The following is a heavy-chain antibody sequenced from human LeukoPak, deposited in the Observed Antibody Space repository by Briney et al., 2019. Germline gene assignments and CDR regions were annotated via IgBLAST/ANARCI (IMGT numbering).Heavy chain of an antibody. V-gene: IGHV4-59*01. Sequence: SETLSLTCNVSGGSINSYYWTWIRQSPGKGLEWIGYIYHNGKSNYNPSLKSRVTISIDTSKNQFSLNLNSVTAADTAVYYCARDSSYCLDTVGCWGPDVQVVPGYYFDSWGQGTLVTVSS. J-gene: IGHJ4*02. CDR1: GGSINSYY. D-gene: IGHD6-6*01. CDR3: ARDSSYCLDTVGCWGPDVQVVPGYYFDS. CDR2: IYHNGKS.